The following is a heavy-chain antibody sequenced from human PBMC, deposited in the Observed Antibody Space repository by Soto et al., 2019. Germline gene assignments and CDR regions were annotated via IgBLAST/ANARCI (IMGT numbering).Heavy chain of an antibody. D-gene: IGHD6-19*01. CDR2: IDIAGSTT. CDR3: ARDQTVAGPTTFDY. V-gene: IGHV3-74*01. Sequence: HPGGSLRLSCAASGFTFSSYWMHWVRQTPRKGLVWVSRIDIAGSTTTYADSVKGRFTISRDNAKNTLYLQMNSLRAEDTAVYYCARDQTVAGPTTFDYCGQGTLVTVS. CDR1: GFTFSSYW. J-gene: IGHJ4*02.